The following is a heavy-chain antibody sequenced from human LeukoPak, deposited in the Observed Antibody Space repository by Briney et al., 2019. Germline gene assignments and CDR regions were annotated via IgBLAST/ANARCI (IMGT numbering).Heavy chain of an antibody. CDR1: GYTFTGYY. CDR2: INPNSGGT. J-gene: IGHJ4*02. Sequence: ASVKVSCKASGYTFTGYYMHWVRQAPGQGLEWMGWINPNSGGTNYAQKFQGRVTITTDESTSTAYMELSSLRSEDTAVYYCARDKGAAYYYDSSGYFDYWGQGTLVTVSS. CDR3: ARDKGAAYYYDSSGYFDY. V-gene: IGHV1-2*02. D-gene: IGHD3-22*01.